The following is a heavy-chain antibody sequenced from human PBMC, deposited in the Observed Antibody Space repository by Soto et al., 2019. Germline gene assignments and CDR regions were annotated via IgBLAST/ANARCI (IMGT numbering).Heavy chain of an antibody. CDR1: GGTLSTYG. Sequence: QVQLVQSGAEVKKPGSSVKVSCKASGGTLSTYGISWLRQAPGQGFEWMGGIIPVFGTANYARKFQGRVTVSAGGSTGTVYMELSSLRSDDTAVYYCARDFCVVGATPPFDIWGQWTMVTVSS. J-gene: IGHJ3*02. D-gene: IGHD1-26*01. V-gene: IGHV1-69*12. CDR2: IIPVFGTA. CDR3: ARDFCVVGATPPFDI.